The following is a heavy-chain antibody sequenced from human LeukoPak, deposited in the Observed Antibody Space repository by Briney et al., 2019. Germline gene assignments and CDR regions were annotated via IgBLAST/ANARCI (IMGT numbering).Heavy chain of an antibody. CDR3: ARQTYSSGWQTAFDY. D-gene: IGHD6-19*01. CDR2: IKQDGSEK. CDR1: GFTFSSYW. V-gene: IGHV3-7*01. J-gene: IGHJ4*02. Sequence: GGSLRLSCAASGFTFSSYWMSWVRQAPGKGLEWVANIKQDGSEKYYVDSVKGRFTISRDNAKNSLYLQMNSLRAEDTAVYYCARQTYSSGWQTAFDYWGQGTLVTVSS.